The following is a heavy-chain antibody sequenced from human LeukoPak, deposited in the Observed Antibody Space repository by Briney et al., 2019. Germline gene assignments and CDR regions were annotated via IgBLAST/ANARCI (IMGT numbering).Heavy chain of an antibody. D-gene: IGHD3-22*01. J-gene: IGHJ4*02. CDR3: ARDSSAVGRTDC. CDR2: IYYSGST. Sequence: SETLSLTCTVSGGSISSYYWSWIRQPPGKGLEWIGYIYYSGSTNYNPSLKSRVTISVDTSKNQFSLKLNSVTAADTAVYYCARDSSAVGRTDCWGQGTLVTVSS. CDR1: GGSISSYY. V-gene: IGHV4-59*12.